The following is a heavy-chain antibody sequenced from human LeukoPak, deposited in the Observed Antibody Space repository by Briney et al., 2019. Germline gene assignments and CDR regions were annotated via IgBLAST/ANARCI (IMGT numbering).Heavy chain of an antibody. CDR2: IYYSGST. CDR1: GGSISSSSYY. V-gene: IGHV4-39*07. CDR3: AEDYGDYEGYFDY. J-gene: IGHJ4*02. Sequence: PSETLSLTCTVSGGSISSSSYYWGWIRQPPGKGLEWIGSIYYSGSTYYNPSLKSRVTISVDTSKNQFSLKLSSVTAADTAVYYCAEDYGDYEGYFDYWGQGTLVTVSS. D-gene: IGHD4-17*01.